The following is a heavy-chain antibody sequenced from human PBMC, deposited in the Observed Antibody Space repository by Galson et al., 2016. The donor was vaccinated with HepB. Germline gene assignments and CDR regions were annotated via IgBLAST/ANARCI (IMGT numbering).Heavy chain of an antibody. D-gene: IGHD1-26*01. V-gene: IGHV4-59*01. CDR1: GGSISSYH. CDR2: IHHNGDT. Sequence: SETLSLTCTVSGGSISSYHWNWIRQPPGKGLEWIGYIHHNGDTNYNPSLKSRVTMSIDTSENPLSLKLTSVTAADTAIYYCARDPGYYATAGGLIRSDWFDPWGQGTLVTVSS. CDR3: ARDPGYYATAGGLIRSDWFDP. J-gene: IGHJ5*02.